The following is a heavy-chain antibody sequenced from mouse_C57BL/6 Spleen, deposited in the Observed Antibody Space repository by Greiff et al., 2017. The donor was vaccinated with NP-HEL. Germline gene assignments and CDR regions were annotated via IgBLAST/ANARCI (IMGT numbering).Heavy chain of an antibody. J-gene: IGHJ2*01. V-gene: IGHV1-55*01. CDR3: ARARELIYDGYYFDY. D-gene: IGHD2-3*01. CDR1: GYTFTSYW. CDR2: IYPGSGST. Sequence: QVQLQQPGAELVKPGASVKMSCKASGYTFTSYWITWVKQRPGQGLEWIGDIYPGSGSTNYNEKFKSKATLTVDTSSSTAYMQLSSLTSEDSAVYYCARARELIYDGYYFDYWGQGTTLTVSS.